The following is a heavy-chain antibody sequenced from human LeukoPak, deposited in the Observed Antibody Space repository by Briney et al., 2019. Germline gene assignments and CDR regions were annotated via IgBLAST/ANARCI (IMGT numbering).Heavy chain of an antibody. D-gene: IGHD3-22*01. CDR1: GYTFTGYY. CDR2: INPNSGGT. J-gene: IGHJ4*02. CDR3: ARDREGRYDSSGIDY. V-gene: IGHV1-2*02. Sequence: GASVKVSCKASGYTFTGYYMHWVRQAPGQGLEWMGWINPNSGGTNYAQKFQGRVTMTRDTSISTAYMELSRLRSDDTAVYYCARDREGRYDSSGIDYWGQGTLVTVSS.